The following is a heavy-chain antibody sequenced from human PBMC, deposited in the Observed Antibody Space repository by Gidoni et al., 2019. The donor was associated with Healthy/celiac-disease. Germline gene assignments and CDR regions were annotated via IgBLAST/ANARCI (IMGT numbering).Heavy chain of an antibody. D-gene: IGHD2-21*02. CDR3: ARDVPDYFYDY. V-gene: IGHV3-21*01. Sequence: EVQLVESGGGLVKPGGSLRRSCAASGFTFSSYSMNWVRQAPGKGLEWVSSISSSSSYIYYADSVKGRFTISRDNAKNSLYLQMNSLRAEDTAVYYCARDVPDYFYDYWGQGTLVTVSS. CDR2: ISSSSSYI. J-gene: IGHJ4*02. CDR1: GFTFSSYS.